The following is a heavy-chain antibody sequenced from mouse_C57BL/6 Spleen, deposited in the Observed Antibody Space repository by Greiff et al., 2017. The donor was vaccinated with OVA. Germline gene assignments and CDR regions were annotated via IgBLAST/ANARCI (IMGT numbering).Heavy chain of an antibody. J-gene: IGHJ1*03. Sequence: QVQLKESGAELVKPGASVKLSCKASGYTFTEYTIHWVKQRSGQGLEWIGWFYPGSGSIKYTEKFKDKATLTADKSSSTVYMELSRLTSEDSAVYFCARHEVDGSSRYWYFDVWGTGTTVTVSS. D-gene: IGHD1-1*01. V-gene: IGHV1-62-2*01. CDR1: GYTFTEYT. CDR2: FYPGSGSI. CDR3: ARHEVDGSSRYWYFDV.